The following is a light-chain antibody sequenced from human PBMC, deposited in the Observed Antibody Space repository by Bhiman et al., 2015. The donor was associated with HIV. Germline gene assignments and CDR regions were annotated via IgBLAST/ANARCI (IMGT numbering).Light chain of an antibody. J-gene: IGLJ1*01. Sequence: QSALTQPASVSGSPGQSITISCTGTSNDVGGFNYVSWYQQRPGKAPKLMISDVSKRPSGVSNRFSGSKSGNTASLTISGLQAEDEADYYCSSFTTSSTYVFGTGTKVTVL. CDR2: DVS. CDR3: SSFTTSSTYV. CDR1: SNDVGGFNY. V-gene: IGLV2-14*01.